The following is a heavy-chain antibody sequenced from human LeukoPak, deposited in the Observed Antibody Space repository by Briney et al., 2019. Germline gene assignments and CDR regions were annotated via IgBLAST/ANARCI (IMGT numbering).Heavy chain of an antibody. Sequence: GGSLRLSCAASGFTFSSYAMSWVRQAPGKGLEWVSAISGSGGSTYYADSVKGRFTISRDNSKNTLYLQMNSLRAEDTAVYYCAKSTEVIGGHYYFYYWGQGTLVTVSS. CDR1: GFTFSSYA. CDR3: AKSTEVIGGHYYFYY. V-gene: IGHV3-23*01. J-gene: IGHJ4*02. CDR2: ISGSGGST. D-gene: IGHD2-21*01.